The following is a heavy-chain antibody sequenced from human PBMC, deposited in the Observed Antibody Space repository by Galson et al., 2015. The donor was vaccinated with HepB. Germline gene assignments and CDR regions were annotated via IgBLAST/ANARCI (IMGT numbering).Heavy chain of an antibody. CDR3: ARSRGYCTSTSCYSGAFDF. D-gene: IGHD2-2*01. V-gene: IGHV2-70*11. CDR2: IDWDDDK. Sequence: PALVKPTQTLTLTCTFSGFSLTTRGLCVTWIRQPPGKALEWLARIDWDDDKYYSTSLKTRLTISRDTSKNQVVLTVTNVDPVDTATYYCARSRGYCTSTSCYSGAFDFWGPGTLVTVSS. CDR1: GFSLTTRGLC. J-gene: IGHJ3*01.